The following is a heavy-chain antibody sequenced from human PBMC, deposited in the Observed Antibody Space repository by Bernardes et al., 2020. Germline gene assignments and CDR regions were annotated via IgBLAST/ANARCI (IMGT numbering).Heavy chain of an antibody. Sequence: GGSLRLSCAASGFTFSSYWMHWVRQATGKGLEWVSAIGTAGDTYYPGSVKGRFTISRENAKNSLYLQMNSLRAGDTAVYYCARDRIWGYFDLWGRGTLVTVSS. J-gene: IGHJ2*01. CDR1: GFTFSSYW. CDR3: ARDRIWGYFDL. D-gene: IGHD3-16*01. V-gene: IGHV3-13*01. CDR2: IGTAGDT.